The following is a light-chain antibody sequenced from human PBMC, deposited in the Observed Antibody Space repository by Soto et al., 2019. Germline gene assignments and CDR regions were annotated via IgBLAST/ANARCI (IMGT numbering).Light chain of an antibody. CDR3: QQYNGFWP. V-gene: IGKV1-5*03. J-gene: IGKJ1*01. Sequence: DIQMTQSPSTLSASVGDRVTITCRASQSISDLLAWYQQKPGKAPKLLIYEATNLKSGLPSRFRGSGSGTKYKLTISSLQPDVFASCYCQQYNGFWPFGRGPKVEIK. CDR1: QSISDL. CDR2: EAT.